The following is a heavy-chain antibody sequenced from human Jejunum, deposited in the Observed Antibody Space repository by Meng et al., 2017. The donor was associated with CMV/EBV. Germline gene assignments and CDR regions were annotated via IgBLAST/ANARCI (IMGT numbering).Heavy chain of an antibody. CDR1: GGSLATPNYS. Sequence: VSGGSLATPNYSWFWIRLPPGKSLKWIGLVEDGGTTRYKPSLVSRVSISVDTSRKQFSLTLNSVTAADTAIYYCARGGWGNWNFEHWGQGKLVTVSS. D-gene: IGHD3-16*01. V-gene: IGHV4-61*01. CDR2: VEDGGTT. J-gene: IGHJ4*02. CDR3: ARGGWGNWNFEH.